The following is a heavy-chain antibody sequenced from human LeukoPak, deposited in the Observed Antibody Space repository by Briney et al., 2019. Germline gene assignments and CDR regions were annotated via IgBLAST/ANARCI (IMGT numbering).Heavy chain of an antibody. D-gene: IGHD3-16*01. V-gene: IGHV6-1*01. CDR1: GDSVSSNTAA. CDR2: TYYRSTWYN. J-gene: IGHJ3*02. CDR3: AKGTSRWGDAFDI. Sequence: SQTLSLTCAISGDSVSSNTAAWNWIRQSPSRGFEWLGRTYYRSTWYNDYAVSVRSRISIIPDTSKNHFSLQLNSVTPEDTAVYYCAKGTSRWGDAFDIWGQGTMVTVSS.